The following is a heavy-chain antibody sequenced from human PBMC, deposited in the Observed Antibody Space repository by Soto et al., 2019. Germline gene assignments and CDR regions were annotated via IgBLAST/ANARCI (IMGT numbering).Heavy chain of an antibody. CDR2: IIPIFGTA. J-gene: IGHJ3*02. Sequence: GXAVKVSCRASGGTFSSYAISGVRQAPAQGREWMGGIIPIFGTANYARKFQGRVTITADKSTSTAYMELSSLRSEDTAVYYCATDRAAYYYDSSGSTDAFDIWGQGTMVTVSS. CDR1: GGTFSSYA. D-gene: IGHD3-22*01. V-gene: IGHV1-69*06. CDR3: ATDRAAYYYDSSGSTDAFDI.